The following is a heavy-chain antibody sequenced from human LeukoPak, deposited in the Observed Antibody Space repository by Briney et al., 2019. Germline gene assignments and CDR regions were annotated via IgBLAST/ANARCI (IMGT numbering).Heavy chain of an antibody. J-gene: IGHJ4*02. V-gene: IGHV5-51*01. D-gene: IGHD3-16*02. CDR2: IYPGDSDT. CDR3: ARRVTFGGVIVYFDY. Sequence: GESLQISCKGSGYSFTSYWIGWVRQMPGKGLEWMGIIYPGDSDTRYSPSFQGQVTISADKSISTAYLQWSSLKASDTAMYYCARRVTFGGVIVYFDYWGQGTLVTVSS. CDR1: GYSFTSYW.